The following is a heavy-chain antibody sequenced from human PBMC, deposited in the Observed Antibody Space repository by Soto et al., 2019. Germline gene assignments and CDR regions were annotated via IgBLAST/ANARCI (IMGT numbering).Heavy chain of an antibody. J-gene: IGHJ4*02. D-gene: IGHD3-22*01. CDR1: GFSLSTSGMC. CDR3: ARSPYYYDSSGYLH. V-gene: IGHV2-70*01. Sequence: SGPTLVNPTQTLTLTCTFSGFSLSTSGMCVSWIRQPPGKALEWLALIDWDDDKYYSTSLKARLTISKDTSKNQVVLTMTNMDPVDTATYYCARSPYYYDSSGYLHWGQGTLVTVSS. CDR2: IDWDDDK.